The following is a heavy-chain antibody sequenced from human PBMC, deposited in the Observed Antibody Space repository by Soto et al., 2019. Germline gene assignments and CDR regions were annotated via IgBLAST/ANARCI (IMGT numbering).Heavy chain of an antibody. Sequence: ASVKVSCKAFGYTFTSYPMHWVRQAPGQRLEWMGWINAGNGDTKYSQKFQGRVAITRDTPAITAYMELSSLRSEDTAVYYCARDWAHYDSSGPGDYWGQGTLVTVSS. D-gene: IGHD3-22*01. CDR3: ARDWAHYDSSGPGDY. V-gene: IGHV1-3*01. CDR2: INAGNGDT. J-gene: IGHJ4*02. CDR1: GYTFTSYP.